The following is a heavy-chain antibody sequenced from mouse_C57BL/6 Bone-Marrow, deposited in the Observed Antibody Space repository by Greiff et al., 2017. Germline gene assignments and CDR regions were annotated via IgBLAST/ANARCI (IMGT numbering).Heavy chain of an antibody. CDR3: VRSGTGKDY. V-gene: IGHV1-26*01. CDR2: INPDNGST. Sequence: EVQLQQSGPELVKPGASVKISCKASGYTFTSYWMNWVKQRHGKGLEWIGDINPDNGSTNYNQKFKGKATMTVDKSSSTAYMQLRSLTSEDSAVYYCVRSGTGKDYWGQGTSVTVSS. D-gene: IGHD2-1*01. J-gene: IGHJ4*01. CDR1: GYTFTSYW.